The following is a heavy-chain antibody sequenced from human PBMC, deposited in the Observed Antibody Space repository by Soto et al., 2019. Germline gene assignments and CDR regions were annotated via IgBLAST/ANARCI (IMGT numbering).Heavy chain of an antibody. Sequence: ASVKVSCKASGYTFTSYGISWVRQAPGQGLEWMGWISAYNGNTNYAQKLQGRVTMTTDTSTSTAYMELRSLRSDDTAVYYCARDPGYSSSWSYTYYYYYGMDAWGQGTTVTVSS. CDR3: ARDPGYSSSWSYTYYYYYGMDA. CDR2: ISAYNGNT. V-gene: IGHV1-18*01. D-gene: IGHD6-13*01. J-gene: IGHJ6*02. CDR1: GYTFTSYG.